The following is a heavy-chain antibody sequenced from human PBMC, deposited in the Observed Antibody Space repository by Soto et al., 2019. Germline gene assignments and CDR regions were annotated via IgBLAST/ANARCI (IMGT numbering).Heavy chain of an antibody. J-gene: IGHJ6*02. D-gene: IGHD3-10*01. CDR1: GFTFSDFG. CDR3: AKDFKVSGGHYGSLNYYYGMDV. CDR2: ISYDGILK. Sequence: PGGSLRLSCAASGFTFSDFGMHWVHQAPGKGLEWVAIISYDGILKYYADSVKGRFTISRDTSKGAVYLQMNSLTPEDTAVYYCAKDFKVSGGHYGSLNYYYGMDVWGQGTTVTVAS. V-gene: IGHV3-30*18.